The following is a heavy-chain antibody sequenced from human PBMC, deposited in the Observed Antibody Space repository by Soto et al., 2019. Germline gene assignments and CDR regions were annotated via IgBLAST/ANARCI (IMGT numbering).Heavy chain of an antibody. CDR3: AEGGGLTRYY. CDR2: IYHSGNT. D-gene: IGHD1-26*01. Sequence: QLQLQESGSGLVKPSQTLSLTCAVSGGSISSGGYSWSWIRQPPGKGLEWIVYIYHSGNTYYNPSFKCRLTIPVDRSKNQFSLKLSSETAAETAAYNCAEGGGLTRYYWGQGNLVTVSA. J-gene: IGHJ4*02. CDR1: GGSISSGGYS. V-gene: IGHV4-30-2*01.